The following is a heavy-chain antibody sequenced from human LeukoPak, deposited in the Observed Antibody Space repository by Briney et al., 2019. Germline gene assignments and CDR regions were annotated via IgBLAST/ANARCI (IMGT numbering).Heavy chain of an antibody. Sequence: PSETLSLTCTVSGGSISSGGYYLGWIRQPPGRGLEWIGNINYSGSTYYNPSLKSRVTISVDTSKNQFSLKLSSVTAADTAVYYCARRVAGGGLVDYWGQGTLVTVSS. CDR2: INYSGST. CDR1: GGSISSGGYY. J-gene: IGHJ4*02. V-gene: IGHV4-39*01. D-gene: IGHD6-19*01. CDR3: ARRVAGGGLVDY.